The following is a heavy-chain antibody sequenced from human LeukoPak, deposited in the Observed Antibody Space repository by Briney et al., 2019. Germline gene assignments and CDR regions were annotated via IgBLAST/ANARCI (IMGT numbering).Heavy chain of an antibody. V-gene: IGHV3-48*03. CDR3: ARGEYSSGWYSNPLFDY. D-gene: IGHD6-19*01. J-gene: IGHJ4*02. CDR2: ISSSGSTI. Sequence: GGSLRLSCAASGFTFSSYEMNWVRQAPGKGLEWVSYISSSGSTIYYADSVKGRFTISRDNAKNSLYLQMNRLRAEDTAVYYCARGEYSSGWYSNPLFDYWGQGTLVTVSS. CDR1: GFTFSSYE.